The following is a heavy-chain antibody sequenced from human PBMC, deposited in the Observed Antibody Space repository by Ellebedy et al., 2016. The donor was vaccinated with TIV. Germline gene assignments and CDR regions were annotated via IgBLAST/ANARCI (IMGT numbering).Heavy chain of an antibody. CDR2: IYYSGST. J-gene: IGHJ4*02. Sequence: SETLSLTXAVSGGSISSSSYYWGWIRQPPGKGLEWIGSIYYSGSTYYNPSLKSRVTISVDTSKNQFSLKLSSVTAADTAVYYCVNFDYWGQGTLVTVSS. CDR1: GGSISSSSYY. CDR3: VNFDY. V-gene: IGHV4-39*07.